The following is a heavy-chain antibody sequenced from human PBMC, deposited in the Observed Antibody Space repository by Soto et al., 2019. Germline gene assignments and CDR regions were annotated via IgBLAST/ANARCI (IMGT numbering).Heavy chain of an antibody. CDR1: GYSFTTYG. CDR2: SSADQGDT. CDR3: ATWGGANSDGGAYPHDAVDI. Sequence: QVHLVQSGAEVKRPGASVMVSCKASGYSFTTYGVNGVRQAPGQGLEWMGWSSADQGDTNYAQKFQGRVTMTTDISTTTAYMELRSLRSDDTDVYYCATWGGANSDGGAYPHDAVDIWGQGTLGTVSS. J-gene: IGHJ3*02. D-gene: IGHD1-26*01. V-gene: IGHV1-18*01.